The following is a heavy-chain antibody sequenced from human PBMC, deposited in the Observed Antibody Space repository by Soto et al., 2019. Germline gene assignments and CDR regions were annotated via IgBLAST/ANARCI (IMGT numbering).Heavy chain of an antibody. D-gene: IGHD3-16*01. J-gene: IGHJ4*02. V-gene: IGHV1-69*05. CDR3: ARIPYYGASEFDY. CDR1: GGTFSSYA. Sequence: SVKVSCKASGGTFSSYAISWVRQAPGQGLEWMGGIIPIFGTANYAQKFQGRVTMTRDTSTSTVYMELSSLRSEDTAVYYCARIPYYGASEFDYWGQGTLVTVSS. CDR2: IIPIFGTA.